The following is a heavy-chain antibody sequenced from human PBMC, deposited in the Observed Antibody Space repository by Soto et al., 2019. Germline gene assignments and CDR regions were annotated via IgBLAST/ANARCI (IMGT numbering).Heavy chain of an antibody. D-gene: IGHD3-3*01. CDR2: IRGSGGHI. CDR1: GFSFGNDA. J-gene: IGHJ5*02. V-gene: IGHV3-23*01. Sequence: EVQLLESGGGLVQPGGSLRLSCAASGFSFGNDAMSWVRQTPGKGLEWVSSIRGSGGHIYYTVSVKGRFTISRDNTKNPLFLHMNSLRADDTAVYYCATGYNFNFWGTFNCFDPWGQGTLVSV. CDR3: ATGYNFNFWGTFNCFDP.